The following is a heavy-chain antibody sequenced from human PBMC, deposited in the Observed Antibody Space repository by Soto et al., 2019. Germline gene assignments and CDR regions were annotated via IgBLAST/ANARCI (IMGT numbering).Heavy chain of an antibody. CDR3: ARDIITVIGRETYYYLGMDV. CDR1: GGSFREYY. D-gene: IGHD3-22*01. J-gene: IGHJ6*02. CDR2: INQSGTT. Sequence: PSETLSLTCAVNGGSFREYYWSWLRQPPGKGLEWIGEINQSGTTHYNPSLKRRINISIDTSKNQFSLNLTSVTAADTATYYCARDIITVIGRETYYYLGMDVWGQGTTVTVSS. V-gene: IGHV4-34*01.